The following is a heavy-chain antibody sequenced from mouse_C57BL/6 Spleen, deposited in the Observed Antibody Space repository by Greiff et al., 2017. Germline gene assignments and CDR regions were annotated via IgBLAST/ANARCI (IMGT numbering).Heavy chain of an antibody. J-gene: IGHJ2*01. D-gene: IGHD2-1*01. Sequence: VQLQQPGAELVMPGASVTLSCKASGYTFTSYWMHWVKQRPRQGLAWIGDLDPSDSYTNYNQQFKGKSTLTVDKSSSPAYMQLGGLTSEDSAVYYSARAELQGYWGQGTTLTVSS. V-gene: IGHV1-69*01. CDR1: GYTFTSYW. CDR3: ARAELQGY. CDR2: LDPSDSYT.